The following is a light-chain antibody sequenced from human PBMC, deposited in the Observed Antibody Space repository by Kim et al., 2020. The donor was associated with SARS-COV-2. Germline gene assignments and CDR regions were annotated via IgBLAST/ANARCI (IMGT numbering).Light chain of an antibody. V-gene: IGLV3-1*01. CDR1: KLGDKY. CDR2: QNT. CDR3: QAWDSSTNYV. J-gene: IGLJ1*01. Sequence: SYELTQPPSVSVSPGQTASITCSGDKLGDKYACWYQQKPGQSPLLVIYQNTKRPSGIPERFSGSNSGNTATLTISGTQAMDEVDYYCQAWDSSTNYVFGTGTKVTVL.